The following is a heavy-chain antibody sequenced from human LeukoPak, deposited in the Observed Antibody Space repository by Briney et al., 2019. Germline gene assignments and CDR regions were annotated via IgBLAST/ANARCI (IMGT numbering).Heavy chain of an antibody. J-gene: IGHJ4*02. CDR3: ARGLSAVDY. V-gene: IGHV3-30-3*01. Sequence: PGRPLRLSCAASGFTFSSYAMHWVRQAPGKGLEWVAVISYDGSNKYYADSVKGRFTISRDNSKNTLYLQMNSLRAEDTAVYYCARGLSAVDYWGQGTLVTVSS. CDR1: GFTFSSYA. CDR2: ISYDGSNK.